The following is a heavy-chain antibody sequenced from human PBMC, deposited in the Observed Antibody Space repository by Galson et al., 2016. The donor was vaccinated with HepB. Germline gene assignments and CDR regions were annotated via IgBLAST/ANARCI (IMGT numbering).Heavy chain of an antibody. D-gene: IGHD2-8*01. CDR3: AKDGLARRIMVHGAHFDH. J-gene: IGHJ4*02. Sequence: SLRLSCAGSGFTFSNFGLHWIRRAPGKGLEWVALISYDESNKLYADSVKGRFSISRDNANNTVYLQMHSLRPEDTAVYYCAKDGLARRIMVHGAHFDHWGQGNLVTVSS. CDR2: ISYDESNK. V-gene: IGHV3-30*18. CDR1: GFTFSNFG.